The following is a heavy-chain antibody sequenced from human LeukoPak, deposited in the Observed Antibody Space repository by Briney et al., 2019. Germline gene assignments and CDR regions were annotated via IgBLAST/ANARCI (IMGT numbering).Heavy chain of an antibody. CDR3: ARHGVFNSYYDSSGHCYFDY. Sequence: KPGESLKISCKGSGYSFSNYWIGWVRQMPGKGLEWMGIIYPGDSDTKYSPSFQGQVTISADKSISTAYLQWSSLKASDSAMYYCARHGVFNSYYDSSGHCYFDYWGQGTLVTVSS. CDR2: IYPGDSDT. V-gene: IGHV5-51*01. CDR1: GYSFSNYW. J-gene: IGHJ4*02. D-gene: IGHD3-22*01.